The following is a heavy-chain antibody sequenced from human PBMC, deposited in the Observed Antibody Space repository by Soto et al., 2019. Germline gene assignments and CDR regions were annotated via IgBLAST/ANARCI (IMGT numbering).Heavy chain of an antibody. J-gene: IGHJ4*02. CDR2: IKSNTDGGTT. Sequence: EVQLVESGGGLVRPGGSLRLSCAASGFVFSNAWVNWVRQAPGKGLEWVGRIKSNTDGGTTDYAAPVEGRFTISRDDSKNTLYLQLNSLKIEDIGVYYCTTDKAYWGQGALVTVSA. CDR1: GFVFSNAW. V-gene: IGHV3-15*07. CDR3: TTDKAY.